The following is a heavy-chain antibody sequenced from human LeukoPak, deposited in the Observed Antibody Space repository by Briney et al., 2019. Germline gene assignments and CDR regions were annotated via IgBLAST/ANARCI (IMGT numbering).Heavy chain of an antibody. J-gene: IGHJ4*02. V-gene: IGHV3-30*03. CDR1: GFTFNSYG. Sequence: GGSLRLSCAGSGFTFNSYGMHWVRQAPCKGLEWVAVISYDGRNKFYADSVKGRFTISRDNSKNTLYLQMNSLRAEDTAVYYCARDYAVAGTVGLVDYWGQGTLVTVSS. CDR3: ARDYAVAGTVGLVDY. CDR2: ISYDGRNK. D-gene: IGHD6-19*01.